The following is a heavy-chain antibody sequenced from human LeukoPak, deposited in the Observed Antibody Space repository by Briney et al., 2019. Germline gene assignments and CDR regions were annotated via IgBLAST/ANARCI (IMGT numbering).Heavy chain of an antibody. CDR1: GGSFSDYY. CDR3: ARGWYCSSTTCFYGMDV. Sequence: PSGTLSLTCAVYGGSFSDYYWSWIRQPPGKGLEWIGEIFHGRRANYNPSLKSRVTISVHTSKNQFSLKLSSVTAADTAVYYCARGWYCSSTTCFYGMDVWGQGTTVTVSS. CDR2: IFHGRRA. J-gene: IGHJ6*02. V-gene: IGHV4-34*01. D-gene: IGHD2-2*01.